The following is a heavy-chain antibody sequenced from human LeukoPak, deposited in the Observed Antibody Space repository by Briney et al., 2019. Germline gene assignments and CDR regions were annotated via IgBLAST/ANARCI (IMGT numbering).Heavy chain of an antibody. CDR3: ARGDYGGNSVNDY. V-gene: IGHV3-21*01. D-gene: IGHD4-23*01. CDR2: ISSSSSYM. CDR1: GFTFSSYT. Sequence: PGGSLRLSCAASGFTFSSYTMNWVRQAPGKGLEWVSSISSSSSYMYYADSVKGRFTISRDNAKNSLYLQMNSLRAEDTAVYYCARGDYGGNSVNDYWGQGTLVTVSS. J-gene: IGHJ4*02.